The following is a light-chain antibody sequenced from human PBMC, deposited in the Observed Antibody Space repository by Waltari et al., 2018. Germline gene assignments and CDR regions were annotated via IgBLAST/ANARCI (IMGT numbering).Light chain of an antibody. CDR1: SRDVGGYDY. CDR3: SSYTSSSSVV. V-gene: IGLV2-14*01. CDR2: ELS. Sequence: QSALTQPASVSGSPGPSLSISCTGTSRDVGGYDYVSWYQHHPGKAPKLMMYELSKRPSGVSNRFSGSKSGNTASLTISGLQAEDEADYYCSSYTSSSSVVFGGGTKLTVL. J-gene: IGLJ2*01.